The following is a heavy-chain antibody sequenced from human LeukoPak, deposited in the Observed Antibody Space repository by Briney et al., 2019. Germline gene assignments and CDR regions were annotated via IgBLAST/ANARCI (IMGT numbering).Heavy chain of an antibody. CDR1: GFTFTSYW. J-gene: IGHJ4*02. CDR3: ARESYWGSCGKGFDY. CDR2: ISRDSSNI. V-gene: IGHV3-48*02. Sequence: PGGSLRLSCAASGFTFTSYWMTWVRQAPGKGLEWVSYISRDSSNIYYADSVKGRFTISRDNAKNSLYLQMHSLRDDDTAVYYCARESYWGSCGKGFDYWGPGTLVTVSS. D-gene: IGHD7-27*01.